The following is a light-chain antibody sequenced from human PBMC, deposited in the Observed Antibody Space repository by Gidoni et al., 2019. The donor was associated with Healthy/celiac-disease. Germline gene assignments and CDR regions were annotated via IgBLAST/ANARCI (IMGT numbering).Light chain of an antibody. CDR2: DVS. Sequence: SALTQPASVSGSPGQSITISCTGTSSDVGGYNSVSWDQQHPGKAPKLMIYDVSNRPSGVSNRFSGSKSGNTASLTISGLQAEDEADYYCSAYTSSSSVVFGGGTKLTVL. CDR3: SAYTSSSSVV. J-gene: IGLJ2*01. CDR1: SSDVGGYNS. V-gene: IGLV2-14*01.